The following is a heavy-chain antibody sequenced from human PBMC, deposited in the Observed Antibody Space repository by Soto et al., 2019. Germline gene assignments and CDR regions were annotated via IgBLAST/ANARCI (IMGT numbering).Heavy chain of an antibody. CDR2: INAGNGNT. D-gene: IGHD2-2*01. Sequence: QVPLVQSGAEVKKPGASVKVSCKASGYTFTSYAMHWVRQAPGQRLEWMGWINAGNGNTKYSQKFQGRVTITRDTSASTAYMELSSLRSEDTAVYYCARYPIDYCSSTSCYYGMDVCGQGTTVTVSS. CDR3: ARYPIDYCSSTSCYYGMDV. V-gene: IGHV1-3*01. CDR1: GYTFTSYA. J-gene: IGHJ6*02.